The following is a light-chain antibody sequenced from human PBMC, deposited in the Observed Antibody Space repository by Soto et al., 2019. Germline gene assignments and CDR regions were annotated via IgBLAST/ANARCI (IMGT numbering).Light chain of an antibody. Sequence: EIVMTQSPATLSVSPGERATLSCRASQSVSSNLAWYQQKPGQAPRLLICGASTRATGFPTRFSGRGSGTEFTLTISRLQSDDFALYYCQQYHDWPPWTFGRGTKVEVK. CDR2: GAS. V-gene: IGKV3-15*01. J-gene: IGKJ1*01. CDR3: QQYHDWPPWT. CDR1: QSVSSN.